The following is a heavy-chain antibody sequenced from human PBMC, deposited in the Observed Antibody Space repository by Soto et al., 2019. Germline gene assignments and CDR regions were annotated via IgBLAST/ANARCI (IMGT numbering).Heavy chain of an antibody. Sequence: QVQLVQSGAEVKKPGSSVKVSCKASGGTFSSYAISWVRQAPGQGLEWMGGIIPIFGTANYAQKFQGRVTITAAESTSTAYRELSSLRSEDTAVYYCERESSRGWGEAYWGQGTLVTVSS. CDR2: IIPIFGTA. V-gene: IGHV1-69*12. CDR1: GGTFSSYA. D-gene: IGHD6-19*01. CDR3: ERESSRGWGEAY. J-gene: IGHJ4*02.